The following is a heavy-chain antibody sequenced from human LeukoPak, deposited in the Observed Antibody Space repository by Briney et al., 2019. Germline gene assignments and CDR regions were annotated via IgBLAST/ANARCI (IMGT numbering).Heavy chain of an antibody. Sequence: ASVKVSCKASGYTFTGYYMHWVRQAPGQGLEWMGWINPNSGGTNYAQKFQGRVTMTRDTSISTAYMELSRLRSDDTAVYYCARDMGEDYDILTGYYRFLDPWGQGTLVTVSS. V-gene: IGHV1-2*02. D-gene: IGHD3-9*01. CDR1: GYTFTGYY. CDR3: ARDMGEDYDILTGYYRFLDP. J-gene: IGHJ5*02. CDR2: INPNSGGT.